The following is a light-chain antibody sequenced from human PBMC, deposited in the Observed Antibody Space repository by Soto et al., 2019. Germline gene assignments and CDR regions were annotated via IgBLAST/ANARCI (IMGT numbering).Light chain of an antibody. Sequence: IVLTQFSGPLTLPPGERDAPPFRASQSVSSSYLAWYKQQPGQAPRVLIYGASNRATGIPARFSGSGSGTDFTLTIRSLEPEDFAVYYCQQRSNSITFGQGTRLEIK. J-gene: IGKJ5*01. CDR1: QSVSSSY. CDR3: QQRSNSIT. CDR2: GAS. V-gene: IGKV3D-20*02.